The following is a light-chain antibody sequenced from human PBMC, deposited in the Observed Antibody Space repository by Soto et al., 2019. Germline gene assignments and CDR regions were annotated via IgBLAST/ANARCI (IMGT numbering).Light chain of an antibody. V-gene: IGLV2-23*01. CDR1: SSDVGSYNL. CDR3: CSYAGSSLYV. Sequence: QSALTQPASVSGSPGQSSTISCTGTSSDVGSYNLVSWYQQHPGKAPKLMIYEGSKRPSGVSNRFSGSKSGNTASLTISGLQAEDEADYYCCSYAGSSLYVFGTGTKVTV. J-gene: IGLJ1*01. CDR2: EGS.